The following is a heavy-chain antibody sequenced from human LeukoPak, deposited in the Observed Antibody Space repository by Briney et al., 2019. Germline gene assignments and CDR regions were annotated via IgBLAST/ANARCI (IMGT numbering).Heavy chain of an antibody. V-gene: IGHV4-4*09. Sequence: SETLSLTCAVSGDGISDIYWSWIRQPPGKGLEWIGFIHTSGSTYYIPSLTSRVTMSVDTSKNQFSLKLSSPTAPDTAVYYCAPLVYALDGSGHIWFDLWGQGALVTVSS. CDR1: GDGISDIY. CDR3: APLVYALDGSGHIWFDL. CDR2: IHTSGST. J-gene: IGHJ5*02. D-gene: IGHD2-15*01.